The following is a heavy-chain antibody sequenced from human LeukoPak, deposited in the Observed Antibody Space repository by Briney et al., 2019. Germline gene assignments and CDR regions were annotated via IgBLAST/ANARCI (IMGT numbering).Heavy chain of an antibody. CDR2: IYTSGST. J-gene: IGHJ3*02. Sequence: SETLSLTCTVSGGSISSYYWSWIRQPAGKGLEWIGRIYTSGSTNYNPSLKSRITISVDTSKTQFSLKLSSVTAADTAVYYCARDGDLGGAFDIWSRGTMVTVSS. V-gene: IGHV4-4*07. D-gene: IGHD4-23*01. CDR1: GGSISSYY. CDR3: ARDGDLGGAFDI.